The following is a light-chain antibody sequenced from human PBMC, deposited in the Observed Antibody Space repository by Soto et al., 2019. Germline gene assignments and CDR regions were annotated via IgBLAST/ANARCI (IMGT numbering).Light chain of an antibody. CDR3: SSYPTTSTYV. V-gene: IGLV2-14*01. Sequence: QSALTQPASVSGSPGQSVTISCTGTSSDVGGYDYVSWYQQHPGKAPKFMIYEVTNRPSGVSHRFSGSKSGNTASLTISGLQAEDEADYYCSSYPTTSTYVFGTGTKVTVL. J-gene: IGLJ1*01. CDR1: SSDVGGYDY. CDR2: EVT.